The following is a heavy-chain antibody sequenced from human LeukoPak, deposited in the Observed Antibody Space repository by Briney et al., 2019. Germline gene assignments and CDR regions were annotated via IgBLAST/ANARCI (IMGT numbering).Heavy chain of an antibody. Sequence: GGSLRLSCAASGFTFSSYSMNWVRQAPGKGLEWVSYISSSSSTIYYADSVKGRFTISRDNAKNSLYLQMNSLRAEDTAVYYCAREGDSYGYNYWGQGTLVTVSS. CDR1: GFTFSSYS. CDR2: ISSSSSTI. D-gene: IGHD5-18*01. V-gene: IGHV3-48*04. J-gene: IGHJ4*02. CDR3: AREGDSYGYNY.